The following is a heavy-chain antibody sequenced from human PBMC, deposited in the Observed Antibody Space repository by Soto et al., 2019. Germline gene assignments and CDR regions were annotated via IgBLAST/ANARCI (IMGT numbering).Heavy chain of an antibody. CDR2: IYYSGST. J-gene: IGHJ3*02. D-gene: IGHD2-15*01. V-gene: IGHV4-31*01. CDR1: GGSISSGGYY. CDR3: ARDQQLTGDSVEDAFDI. Sequence: QVQLQESGPGLVKPSQTLSLTCTVSGGSISSGGYYWSWIRQHPGKGLAWIGYIYYSGSTYYNPYLKSPVTLSVDTSKNQCSLKLSSVTAEDTAVYYCARDQQLTGDSVEDAFDIWGQGTMVTLSS.